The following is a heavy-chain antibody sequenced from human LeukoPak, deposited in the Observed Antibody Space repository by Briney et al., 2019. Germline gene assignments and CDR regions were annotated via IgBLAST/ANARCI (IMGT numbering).Heavy chain of an antibody. J-gene: IGHJ4*02. D-gene: IGHD3-22*01. CDR1: GFTFSSYG. CDR3: ARGITMIVVVPGY. Sequence: GGSLRLSCAASGFTFSSYGMHWVRQAPGKGLEWVAVIWYDGSNKYYADSVKGRFTISRDNSKNTLYLQMNSLRAEDTAVYYCARGITMIVVVPGYWGQGTLVTVSS. CDR2: IWYDGSNK. V-gene: IGHV3-33*01.